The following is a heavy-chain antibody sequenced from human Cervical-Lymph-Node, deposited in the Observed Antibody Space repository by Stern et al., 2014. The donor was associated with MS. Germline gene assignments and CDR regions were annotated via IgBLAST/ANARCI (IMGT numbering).Heavy chain of an antibody. V-gene: IGHV4-61*02. CDR3: ASGYRFFES. CDR1: GGSVSSGSSY. J-gene: IGHJ4*02. Sequence: VQLVESGPGLVKPSQTLSLTCTLSGGSVSSGSSYWSWIRQPAGKGLEWIGRIHPTGNAFYTPSLQSRVTISLDTSKNQISLKLTSVTAADTAVYYCASGYRFFESWGQGTLVTVSS. D-gene: IGHD5-18*01. CDR2: IHPTGNA.